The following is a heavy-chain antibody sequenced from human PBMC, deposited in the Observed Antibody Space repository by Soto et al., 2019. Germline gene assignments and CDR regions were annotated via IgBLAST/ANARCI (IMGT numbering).Heavy chain of an antibody. CDR1: GYTFTSYG. V-gene: IGHV1-18*01. CDR2: ISAYNGNT. D-gene: IGHD6-25*01. CDR3: ASEGLRGAAAADAFDI. J-gene: IGHJ3*02. Sequence: VASVKVSFKASGYTFTSYGISWLRQAPGQGLEWMGWISAYNGNTNYAQKLQGRVTMTTDTSTSTAYMELRSLRSDDTAVYYCASEGLRGAAAADAFDIWGQGTMVTVSS.